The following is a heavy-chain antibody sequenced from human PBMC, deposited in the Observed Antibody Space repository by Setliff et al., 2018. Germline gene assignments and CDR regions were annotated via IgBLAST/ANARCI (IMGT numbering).Heavy chain of an antibody. Sequence: ASVKVSCKASGNSFSSFSITWVRQAPGQGLEWMGWVSTYNGDTKYAQNFRGRVTMTTDMSTSTVYMELRTLRSDDTAVYFCARRPIALAGCRKGAFDIWGQGTMVTVSS. J-gene: IGHJ3*02. CDR2: VSTYNGDT. V-gene: IGHV1-18*01. D-gene: IGHD6-19*01. CDR1: GNSFSSFS. CDR3: ARRPIALAGCRKGAFDI.